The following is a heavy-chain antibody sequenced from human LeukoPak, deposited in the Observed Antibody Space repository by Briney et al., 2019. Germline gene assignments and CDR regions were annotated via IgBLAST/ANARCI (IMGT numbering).Heavy chain of an antibody. CDR2: IYYSGST. Sequence: SETLSLTCTVSGGSISSYYWSWIRQPPGKGLEWIGYIYYSGSTNYNPSLKSRVTISVDTSKNQFSLKLSSVTAADTAVYYCARDRVDYYDSQYYFDYWGQGTLVTVSS. J-gene: IGHJ4*02. CDR3: ARDRVDYYDSQYYFDY. CDR1: GGSISSYY. V-gene: IGHV4-59*12. D-gene: IGHD3-22*01.